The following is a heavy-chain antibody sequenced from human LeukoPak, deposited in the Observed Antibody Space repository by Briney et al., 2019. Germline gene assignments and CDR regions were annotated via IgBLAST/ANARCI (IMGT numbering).Heavy chain of an antibody. CDR2: INHSGTT. J-gene: IGHJ4*02. CDR3: ARGLIAAAGRSTYFDS. Sequence: SETLSLTCAVYGGSFSGYYWRWVRQPPGKGLEWVGEINHSGTTNYNPSLNSRVTISVDTSKNQFSLKLSSVTAADTAVYYCARGLIAAAGRSTYFDSWGQGTLVTVSS. CDR1: GGSFSGYY. D-gene: IGHD6-13*01. V-gene: IGHV4-34*01.